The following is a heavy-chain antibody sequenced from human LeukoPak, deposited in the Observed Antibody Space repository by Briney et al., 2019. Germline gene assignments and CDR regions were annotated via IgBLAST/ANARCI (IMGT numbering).Heavy chain of an antibody. V-gene: IGHV4-61*05. CDR1: GGSISSSSYY. CDR2: IYYSGST. Sequence: PSETLSLTCTVSGGSISSSSYYWGWIRQPPGKGLEWIGYIYYSGSTNYNPSLKSRVTISVDTSKNQFSLKLSSVTAADTAVYYCARGPRYNWNYGWYMDVWGKGTTVTVSS. J-gene: IGHJ6*03. CDR3: ARGPRYNWNYGWYMDV. D-gene: IGHD1-7*01.